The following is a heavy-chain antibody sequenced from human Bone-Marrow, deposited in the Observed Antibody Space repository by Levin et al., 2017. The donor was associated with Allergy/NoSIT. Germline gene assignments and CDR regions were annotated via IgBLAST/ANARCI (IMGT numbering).Heavy chain of an antibody. CDR1: GDSISSSY. D-gene: IGHD6-19*01. Sequence: SETLSLTCTVSGDSISSSYWTWIRQPPGKGLEWIGCIYCTGSTHYNPSLKSRVTISIDTSKNHFSLNLTSVTAADTAVYYCARVHKEQWLDTGYSYRGMDVWGQGTTVSVSS. CDR3: ARVHKEQWLDTGYSYRGMDV. V-gene: IGHV4-59*01. J-gene: IGHJ6*02. CDR2: IYCTGST.